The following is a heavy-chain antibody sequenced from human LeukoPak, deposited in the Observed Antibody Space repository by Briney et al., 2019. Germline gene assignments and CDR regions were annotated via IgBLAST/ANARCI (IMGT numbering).Heavy chain of an antibody. CDR1: GYTFTGYF. CDR2: INPNSGGT. V-gene: IGHV1-2*02. D-gene: IGHD6-19*01. Sequence: GASVKVSCKASGYTFTGYFMRWVRQAPGQGLEWMGWINPNSGGTNYAQKFQGRVTMTRDTSLSTAYMELSRLRSDDTAVYYCARAASSGWDLDYWGQGTLVTVSS. CDR3: ARAASSGWDLDY. J-gene: IGHJ4*02.